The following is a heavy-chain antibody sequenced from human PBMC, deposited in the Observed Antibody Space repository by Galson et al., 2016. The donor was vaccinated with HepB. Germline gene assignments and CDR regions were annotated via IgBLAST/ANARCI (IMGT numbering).Heavy chain of an antibody. CDR1: GFTFSSNW. D-gene: IGHD1-1*01. V-gene: IGHV3-7*01. CDR3: VSNAGWKYDY. Sequence: SLRLSCAASGFTFSSNWMAWVRQAPGKGLEWVANIKHDGTEKYYVDSVKGRFTISKDNAKNSLYLQLNSLSAEDTALYYCVSNAGWKYDYWGQGTLVTVSS. J-gene: IGHJ4*02. CDR2: IKHDGTEK.